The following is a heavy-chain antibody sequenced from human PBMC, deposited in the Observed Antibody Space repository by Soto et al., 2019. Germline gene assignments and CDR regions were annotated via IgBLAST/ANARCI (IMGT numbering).Heavy chain of an antibody. CDR2: ISYDGSNQ. CDR3: AKDQASGQGSFDS. V-gene: IGHV3-30*18. Sequence: PGGSLRLSCAASGFTFSSYAVYWVRQAPDKGLEWVALISYDGSNQYYADSVKGRFTISRDNSKNTLFLQMNSLRADDTAVYYCAKDQASGQGSFDSWGQGTLVTVSS. J-gene: IGHJ4*02. CDR1: GFTFSSYA.